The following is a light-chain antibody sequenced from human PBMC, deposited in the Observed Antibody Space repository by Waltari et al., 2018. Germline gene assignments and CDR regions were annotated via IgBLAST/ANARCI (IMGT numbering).Light chain of an antibody. CDR1: TSHIGRNF. Sequence: HSVLTQPPSTSGTPGQRVIILCSGSTSHIGRNFVNWYQQLPGSAPNLLIYSNSQRPSGVPDRFSGSKSDTSAFLAISGLESDDEADYYCAAWDDSLNGWVFGGGTKLTVL. CDR2: SNS. V-gene: IGLV1-44*01. CDR3: AAWDDSLNGWV. J-gene: IGLJ3*02.